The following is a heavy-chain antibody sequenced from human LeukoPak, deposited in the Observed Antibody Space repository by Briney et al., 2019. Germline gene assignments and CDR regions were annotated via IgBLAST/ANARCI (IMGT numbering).Heavy chain of an antibody. Sequence: GASVKVSCKASGYTFTSYGISWVRQAPGQGLEWMGWISAYNGNTNYAQKLQGRVTMTTDTSTSTAYMELRSLRSDDTAVYYCARTRDYYGSGSYYIITYNWFDPWGQGTLVTVSS. CDR1: GYTFTSYG. CDR3: ARTRDYYGSGSYYIITYNWFDP. D-gene: IGHD3-10*01. J-gene: IGHJ5*02. CDR2: ISAYNGNT. V-gene: IGHV1-18*01.